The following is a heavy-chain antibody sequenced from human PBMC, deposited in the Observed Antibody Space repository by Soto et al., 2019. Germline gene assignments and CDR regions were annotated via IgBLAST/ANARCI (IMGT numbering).Heavy chain of an antibody. CDR3: ARLPAKLSNYYYMDV. Sequence: GGSLRLSCAASGFTFSSYSMNWVRQAPGKGLEWVSYISSSSSTIYYADSVKGRFTISRDNAKNSLYLQMNSLRAEDTAVYYCARLPAKLSNYYYMDVWGKGTTVTVSS. CDR2: ISSSSSTI. J-gene: IGHJ6*03. CDR1: GFTFSSYS. D-gene: IGHD2-2*01. V-gene: IGHV3-48*01.